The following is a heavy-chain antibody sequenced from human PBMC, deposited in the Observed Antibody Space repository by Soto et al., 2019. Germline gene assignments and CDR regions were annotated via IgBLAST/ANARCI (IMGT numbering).Heavy chain of an antibody. D-gene: IGHD2-15*01. J-gene: IGHJ6*02. V-gene: IGHV1-69*13. CDR1: GGTFSSYA. CDR3: ARDPYCSGGSCYFDYYYGMDV. Sequence: SVKVSCKASGGTFSSYAISWVRQAPGQGLEWMGGIIPIFGTANYAQKFQGRVTITADESTSTAYMELSSLRSEDTAVYYCARDPYCSGGSCYFDYYYGMDVWGQGTTVPVSS. CDR2: IIPIFGTA.